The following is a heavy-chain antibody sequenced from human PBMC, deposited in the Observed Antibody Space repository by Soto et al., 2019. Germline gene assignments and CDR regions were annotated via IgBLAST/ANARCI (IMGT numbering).Heavy chain of an antibody. V-gene: IGHV4-30-2*01. CDR3: ARGGSYCSGGSCYGVGLDY. Sequence: SETLSLTCAVSGGSISSVGYSWSWIRQPPGKGLGWIGYIYHSGSTYYNPSLKSRVTISVDRSKNQFSLKLSSVTAADTAVYYCARGGSYCSGGSCYGVGLDYWGQGTLVTVSS. CDR1: GGSISSVGYS. D-gene: IGHD2-15*01. CDR2: IYHSGST. J-gene: IGHJ4*02.